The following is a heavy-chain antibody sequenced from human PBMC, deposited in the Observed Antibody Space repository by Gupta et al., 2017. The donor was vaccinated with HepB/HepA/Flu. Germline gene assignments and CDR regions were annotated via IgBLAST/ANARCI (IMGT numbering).Heavy chain of an antibody. CDR3: GKEPVSIALYGVDI. J-gene: IGHJ6*02. Sequence: EVQLLESGGGLVQPGGSLRLSCTASGFNFNNYAMTWVRQAPGKGLEWVSSISGSGGKTDYADSVKGRYIISKDKSKKTVYLQMSGLRAEDTAVYYGGKEPVSIALYGVDIWGQGTTVTVSS. D-gene: IGHD4-17*01. CDR1: GFNFNNYA. V-gene: IGHV3-23*01. CDR2: ISGSGGKT.